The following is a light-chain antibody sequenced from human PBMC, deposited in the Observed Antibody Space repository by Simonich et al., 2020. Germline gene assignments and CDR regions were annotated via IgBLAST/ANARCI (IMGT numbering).Light chain of an antibody. V-gene: IGKV3D-20*01. J-gene: IGKJ3*01. Sequence: EIVLTQSPATLSLSPGERATLSCRASQSVSSSYLAWYQQKPGLAPRLLIYDASSRATCIPDRFSGSGSGTDFTLTISRLEPEDFAVYYCQQYGSSPEFTFGPGTKVDIK. CDR1: QSVSSSY. CDR3: QQYGSSPEFT. CDR2: DAS.